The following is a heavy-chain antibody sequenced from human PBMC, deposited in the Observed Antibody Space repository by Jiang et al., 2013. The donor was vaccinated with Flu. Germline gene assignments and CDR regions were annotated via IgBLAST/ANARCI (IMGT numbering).Heavy chain of an antibody. J-gene: IGHJ4*02. V-gene: IGHV1-18*04. Sequence: KVSCRTSGYTFTNYAITRVRQAPGQGLEWMGWISAYNGNTNYAQKFQDRLTMTTDTSTRTAYMELRSLTSDDTAVFYCARNYGSGTYDYWGQGTLVTVSS. D-gene: IGHD3-10*01. CDR2: ISAYNGNT. CDR1: GYTFTNYA. CDR3: ARNYGSGTYDY.